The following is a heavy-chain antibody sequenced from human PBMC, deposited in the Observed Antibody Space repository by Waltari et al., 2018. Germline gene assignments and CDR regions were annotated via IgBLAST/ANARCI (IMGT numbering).Heavy chain of an antibody. CDR3: TRGDDYFYYYMDV. V-gene: IGHV3-30*14. J-gene: IGHJ6*03. D-gene: IGHD3-3*01. Sequence: QVQLVESGGGVVQPGRSLRISCAASGLTFSGYAMHWVRQAPGKGLQWVAVTSYDGSNKHDADSVKGRFTISRDNSKNTLYLQRNSLRAEDTAVYYCTRGDDYFYYYMDVWGKGTTVTVSS. CDR1: GLTFSGYA. CDR2: TSYDGSNK.